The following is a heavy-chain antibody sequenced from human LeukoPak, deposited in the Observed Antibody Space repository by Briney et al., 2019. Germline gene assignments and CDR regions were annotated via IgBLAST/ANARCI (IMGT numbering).Heavy chain of an antibody. CDR2: ISSSGSTI. CDR1: GFTFSDYY. J-gene: IGHJ4*02. V-gene: IGHV3-11*01. CDR3: ARTIGRAYYFDY. Sequence: PGGSLRLSCAASGFTFSDYYMSWIRQAPGKGLEWVSYISSSGSTIYYADPVEGRFTISRDNAKNSLYLQMNSLRAEDTAVYYCARTIGRAYYFDYWGQGTLVTVSS. D-gene: IGHD5-24*01.